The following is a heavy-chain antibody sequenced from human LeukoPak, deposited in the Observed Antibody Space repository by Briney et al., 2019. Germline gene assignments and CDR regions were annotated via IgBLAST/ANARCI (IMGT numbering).Heavy chain of an antibody. Sequence: PSETLSLTCTVSGGSISSYYWSWIRQPPGKGLEWIGYIYTSGSTNYNPSLKSRVTISVDTSKNQFSLKLSSVTAADTAVYYCARGYSSGIYYYYYYMDVWGKGTTVTVSS. CDR1: GGSISSYY. V-gene: IGHV4-4*09. CDR2: IYTSGST. J-gene: IGHJ6*03. CDR3: ARGYSSGIYYYYYYMDV. D-gene: IGHD6-19*01.